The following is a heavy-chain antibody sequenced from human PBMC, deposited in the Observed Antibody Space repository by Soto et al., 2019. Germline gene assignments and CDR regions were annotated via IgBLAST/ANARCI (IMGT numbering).Heavy chain of an antibody. D-gene: IGHD6-19*01. CDR2: VFHTGTT. J-gene: IGHJ4*02. CDR1: GDSVSSPYY. CDR3: ARSAGWYAVHS. V-gene: IGHV4-4*02. Sequence: QVQLQESGPGLVKPSGTLSLTCAVSGDSVSSPYYWCWVRQPPGKGLEWIGAVFHTGTTSYNPSLRSRVTIAMDKANSQVALDLRSVTAAHTAVDYCARSAGWYAVHSWGPGTLVIVSS.